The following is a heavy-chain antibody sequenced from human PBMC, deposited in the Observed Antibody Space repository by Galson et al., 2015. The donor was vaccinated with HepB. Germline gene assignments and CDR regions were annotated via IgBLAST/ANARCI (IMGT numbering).Heavy chain of an antibody. V-gene: IGHV3-23*01. D-gene: IGHD3-10*01. Sequence: SLRLSCAASGFTFSSYAMSWVRQAPGKGLEWVSAISGSGGSTYYADSVKGRFTISRDNAKNSLYLQMNSLRAEDTAFYYCAKSGGDGSWFGLNWFDPWGQGTLVTVSS. J-gene: IGHJ5*02. CDR2: ISGSGGST. CDR1: GFTFSSYA. CDR3: AKSGGDGSWFGLNWFDP.